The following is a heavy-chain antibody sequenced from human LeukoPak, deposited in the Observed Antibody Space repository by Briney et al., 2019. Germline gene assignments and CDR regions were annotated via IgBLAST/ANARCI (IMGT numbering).Heavy chain of an antibody. Sequence: PSETLSLTCAVYGGSFSGYYWSWIRQPPGKGLEWIGEINHSGSTNYNPSLKSRVTISVDTSKNQFSLKLSSVTAADTAVYYCASTVEPLYFDYWGQGTLVTVSS. J-gene: IGHJ4*02. CDR2: INHSGST. CDR1: GGSFSGYY. D-gene: IGHD4-23*01. V-gene: IGHV4-34*01. CDR3: ASTVEPLYFDY.